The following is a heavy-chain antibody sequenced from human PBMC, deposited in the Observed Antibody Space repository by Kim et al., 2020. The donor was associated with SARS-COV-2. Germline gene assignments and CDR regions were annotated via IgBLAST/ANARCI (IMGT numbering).Heavy chain of an antibody. Sequence: GGSLRLSCAASGFTFSSYAMSWVRQAPGKGLEWVSAISGSGGSTYYADSVKGRFTISRDNSKNTLYLQINSLRAEDTAVYYCAKVTGIAVAGTGTDKDFDYWGQGTLGTVSS. CDR3: AKVTGIAVAGTGTDKDFDY. V-gene: IGHV3-23*01. D-gene: IGHD6-19*01. CDR2: ISGSGGST. CDR1: GFTFSSYA. J-gene: IGHJ4*02.